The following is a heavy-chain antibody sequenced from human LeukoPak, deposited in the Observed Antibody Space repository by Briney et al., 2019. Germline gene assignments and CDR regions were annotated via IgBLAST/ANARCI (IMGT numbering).Heavy chain of an antibody. J-gene: IGHJ4*02. D-gene: IGHD3-9*01. CDR2: INPNSGGT. CDR1: GYTFTGYY. CDR3: ARAESDILTGYYIGGRFDY. Sequence: VSVKVSCKASGYTFTGYYMHWVRQAPGQGLEWMGWINPNSGGTNYAQKFQGRVTMTRDTSISTAYMELSRLRADDTAVYYCARAESDILTGYYIGGRFDYWGQGTLVTVSS. V-gene: IGHV1-2*02.